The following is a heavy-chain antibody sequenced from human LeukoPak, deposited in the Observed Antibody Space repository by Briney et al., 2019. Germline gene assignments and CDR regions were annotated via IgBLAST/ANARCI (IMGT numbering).Heavy chain of an antibody. CDR2: IYYSGST. Sequence: SETLSLTCAVSGGSISSSNWWSWIRQPPGKGLEWIGYIYYSGSTNYNPSLKSRVTISVDTSKNQFSLKLSSVTAADTAVYYCARDSRYCSSTSCYRDAFDIWGQGTMVTVSS. CDR3: ARDSRYCSSTSCYRDAFDI. J-gene: IGHJ3*02. V-gene: IGHV4-61*01. D-gene: IGHD2-2*01. CDR1: GGSISSSNW.